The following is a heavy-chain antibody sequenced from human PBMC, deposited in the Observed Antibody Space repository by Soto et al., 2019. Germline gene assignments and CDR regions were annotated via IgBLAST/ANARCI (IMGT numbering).Heavy chain of an antibody. D-gene: IGHD3-16*02. J-gene: IGHJ4*02. Sequence: QLQLQESGPGLVKPSETLSLTCTVSGGSLGSSSYFWGWIRQSPGLGLEWIGSIHHSGRTYFNPSLRSRVTISEDTSTNHFSLNLNSVTAADTAVYYCGSLVIRPLEVGHYFDYWGRGTLVTVSS. V-gene: IGHV4-39*02. CDR1: GGSLGSSSYF. CDR3: GSLVIRPLEVGHYFDY. CDR2: IHHSGRT.